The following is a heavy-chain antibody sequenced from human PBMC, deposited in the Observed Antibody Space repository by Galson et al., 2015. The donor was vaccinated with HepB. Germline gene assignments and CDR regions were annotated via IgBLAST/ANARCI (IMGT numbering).Heavy chain of an antibody. J-gene: IGHJ3*02. CDR3: ARDGIVGAGDAFDI. D-gene: IGHD1-26*01. CDR1: GYTFTGYY. CDR2: INPNSGGT. Sequence: SVKVSCKASGYTFTGYYMHWVRQAPGQGLEWMGWINPNSGGTNYAQKFQGRVTMTRDTSISTAYMELSRLRSDDTAVYYCARDGIVGAGDAFDIWGQGTMVTVSS. V-gene: IGHV1-2*02.